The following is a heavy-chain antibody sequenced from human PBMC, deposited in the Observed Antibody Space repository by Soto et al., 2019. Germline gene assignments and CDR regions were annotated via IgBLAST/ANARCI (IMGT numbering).Heavy chain of an antibody. CDR1: GGTFSSYT. Sequence: SVKVSCKASGGTFSSYTISWVRQAPGQGLEWMGRIIPILGIANYAQKFQGRVTITADKSTSTAYMELSSLRSEDTAVYYCARDDVAGIYGASEPDENWFDPWGQGTLVTVSS. J-gene: IGHJ5*02. CDR2: IIPILGIA. CDR3: ARDDVAGIYGASEPDENWFDP. D-gene: IGHD6-19*01. V-gene: IGHV1-69*04.